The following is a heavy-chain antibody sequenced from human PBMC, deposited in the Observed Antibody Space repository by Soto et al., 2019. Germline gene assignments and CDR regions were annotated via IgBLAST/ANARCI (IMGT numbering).Heavy chain of an antibody. V-gene: IGHV4-59*01. CDR2: IYYSGST. J-gene: IGHJ5*02. CDR1: GGSISSYY. CDR3: ARGRRSNWFDP. Sequence: SETLSLTCTVSGGSISSYYWSWIRQPPGKGLEWIGYIYYSGSTNYNPSLKSRVTISVDTSKNQFSLKLSAVTAADTAVYYWARGRRSNWFDPWGQGNLVTVSS.